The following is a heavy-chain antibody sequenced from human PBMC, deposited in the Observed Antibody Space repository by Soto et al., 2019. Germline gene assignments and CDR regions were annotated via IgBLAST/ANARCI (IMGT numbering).Heavy chain of an antibody. CDR1: GGSISSSSYY. J-gene: IGHJ5*02. V-gene: IGHV4-39*01. Sequence: QLQLQESGPGLVKPSETLSLTCTVSGGSISSSSYYWGWIRQPPGKGLEWIGSIYYSGSTYYNPSLKSRVTISVDTSKNQFSLKLSSVTAADTAVYYCARHVLGSAAKCNWFDPWGQGTLVTVSS. CDR3: ARHVLGSAAKCNWFDP. CDR2: IYYSGST. D-gene: IGHD6-13*01.